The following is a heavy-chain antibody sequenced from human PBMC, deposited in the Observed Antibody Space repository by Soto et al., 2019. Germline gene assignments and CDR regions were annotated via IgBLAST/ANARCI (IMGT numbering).Heavy chain of an antibody. CDR3: VRGGGGGLFDP. J-gene: IGHJ5*02. CDR1: GFTFGASH. V-gene: IGHV3-11*06. CDR2: ISPGSRYP. Sequence: GGSLRLSCAGSGFTFGASHMSCIRQAPGKGLEWLSYISPGSRYPAYADSVKGRFTISRDNAKRSLYLQMMSLTAEDTAIYYCVRGGGGGLFDPWGQGTMVTVSS. D-gene: IGHD2-15*01.